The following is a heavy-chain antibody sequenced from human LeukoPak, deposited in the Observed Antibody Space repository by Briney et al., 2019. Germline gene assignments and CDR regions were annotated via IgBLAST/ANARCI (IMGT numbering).Heavy chain of an antibody. V-gene: IGHV4-4*08. D-gene: IGHD3-10*01. J-gene: IGHJ5*02. CDR1: GASISRYF. Sequence: SETLSLTSTVSGASISRYFLNWIRQPPGKELEWIGDTSSGGSTYYNPSLKSRVTISVDTSKNQFSLKLCSVTAADTAVYYCARVGITMVRGTGFDPWGQGTLVTVSS. CDR2: TSSGGST. CDR3: ARVGITMVRGTGFDP.